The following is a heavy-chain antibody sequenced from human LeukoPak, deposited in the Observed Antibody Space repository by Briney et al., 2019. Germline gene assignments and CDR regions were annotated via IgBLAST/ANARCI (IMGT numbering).Heavy chain of an antibody. V-gene: IGHV1-69*02. CDR1: GGTFSSYT. Sequence: SVKVSCKASGGTFSSYTISWVRQAPGQGLEWMGRIIPILGIANYAQKFQGRVTITADKSTSTAYMELSSLRSEDTVVYYCARGSQLLGFDAFDIWGQGTMVTVSS. CDR3: ARGSQLLGFDAFDI. J-gene: IGHJ3*02. D-gene: IGHD2-2*01. CDR2: IIPILGIA.